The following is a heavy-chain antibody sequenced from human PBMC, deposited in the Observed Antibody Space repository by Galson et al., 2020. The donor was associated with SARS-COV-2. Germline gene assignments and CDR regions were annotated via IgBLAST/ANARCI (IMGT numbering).Heavy chain of an antibody. Sequence: SETLSLTCTVSGGSISSGDFYWSWVRQPPGKGLEWIGNVHYSGSTYYNPSLKTRLTMSLDTSKDQFSLKLSSVTATDTAVYYCARGPDFGEYVYYDCGMYVWCQGTTVTVSS. D-gene: IGHD3-10*01. V-gene: IGHV4-30-4*01. J-gene: IGHJ6*01. CDR1: GGSISSGDFY. CDR2: VHYSGST. CDR3: ARGPDFGEYVYYDCGMYV.